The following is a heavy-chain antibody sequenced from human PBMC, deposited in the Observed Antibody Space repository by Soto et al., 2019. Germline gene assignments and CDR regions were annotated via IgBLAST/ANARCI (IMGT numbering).Heavy chain of an antibody. Sequence: GGSLKISCKGSGYTFIAYWIGWVRQVPGKGLEWMGIIYPGDSDTRYSPSFQGQVTISADKSISTAYLQWSSLKASDTAMYFCARLGGTGDPLDYWGQGTLVTVSS. V-gene: IGHV5-51*01. CDR1: GYTFIAYW. J-gene: IGHJ4*02. CDR2: IYPGDSDT. D-gene: IGHD7-27*01. CDR3: ARLGGTGDPLDY.